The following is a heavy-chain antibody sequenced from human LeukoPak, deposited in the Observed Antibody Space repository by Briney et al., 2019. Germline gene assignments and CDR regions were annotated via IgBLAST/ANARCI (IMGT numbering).Heavy chain of an antibody. D-gene: IGHD2-2*01. V-gene: IGHV3-30*18. CDR2: ISYDGSNK. J-gene: IGHJ4*02. CDR3: AKGNIVVVSAAPFDY. Sequence: GGSLRLSCAASGFTFSSCGMHWVRQAPGKGLEWVAVISYDGSNKDYADSVKGRFTISRDNSKNTLYLQMNSLRVEDTALYYCAKGNIVVVSAAPFDYWGQGTLVTVSS. CDR1: GFTFSSCG.